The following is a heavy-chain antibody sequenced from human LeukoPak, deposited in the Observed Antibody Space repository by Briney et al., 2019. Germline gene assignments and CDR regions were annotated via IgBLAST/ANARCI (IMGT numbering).Heavy chain of an antibody. D-gene: IGHD1-26*01. CDR1: GGTFSSYA. Sequence: SVKVSCKASGGTFSSYAISWVRQAPGQGLEWMGRIIPILGIANYAQKCQGRVTITADKSTSTAYMELSSLRSEDTAVYYCARGGGGSYYAGASGAFDIWGQGTMVTVSS. CDR2: IIPILGIA. CDR3: ARGGGGSYYAGASGAFDI. J-gene: IGHJ3*02. V-gene: IGHV1-69*04.